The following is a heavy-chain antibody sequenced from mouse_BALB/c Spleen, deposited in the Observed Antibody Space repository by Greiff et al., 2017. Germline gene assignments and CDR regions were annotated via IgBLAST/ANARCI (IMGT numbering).Heavy chain of an antibody. Sequence: ESGPGLVKPSQSLSLTCTVTGYSITSDYAWNWIRQFPGNKLEWMGYISYSGSTSYNPSLKSRISITRDTSKNQFFLQLNSVTTEDTATYYCASELGRRFAYWGQGTLVTVSA. J-gene: IGHJ3*01. CDR3: ASELGRRFAY. CDR1: GYSITSDYA. D-gene: IGHD4-1*01. CDR2: ISYSGST. V-gene: IGHV3-2*02.